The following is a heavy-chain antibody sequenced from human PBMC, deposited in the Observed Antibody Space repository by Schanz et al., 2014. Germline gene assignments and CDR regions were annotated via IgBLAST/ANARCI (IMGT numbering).Heavy chain of an antibody. V-gene: IGHV3-21*01. D-gene: IGHD6-6*01. CDR2: ISSTSTTI. CDR3: VREGSSSPDCCYYNAMDV. CDR1: GFTFRNYK. J-gene: IGHJ6*02. Sequence: EVQLAESGGSLVKPGGSLRLSCAASGFTFRNYKMIWVRQAPGKGLESVSSISSTSTTINYADSVKGRFTISRDNAKNSLHLQMNSLRAEDTAVYYCVREGSSSPDCCYYNAMDVWGQGTTVTVS.